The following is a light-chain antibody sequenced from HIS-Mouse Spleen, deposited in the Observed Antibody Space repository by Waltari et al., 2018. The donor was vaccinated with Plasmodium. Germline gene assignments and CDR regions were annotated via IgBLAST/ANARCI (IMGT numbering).Light chain of an antibody. Sequence: QSVLTQPPSASGTPGQRVTISCSGSISSIGSNTVNWYQQLPGTAPKLLIYSNNQLPSGVPDRFPGSKSGTSASLAISGLQSEDEADYYCAAWDDSLNGVVFAGGTKLTVL. CDR1: ISSIGSNT. CDR3: AAWDDSLNGVV. V-gene: IGLV1-44*01. CDR2: SNN. J-gene: IGLJ2*01.